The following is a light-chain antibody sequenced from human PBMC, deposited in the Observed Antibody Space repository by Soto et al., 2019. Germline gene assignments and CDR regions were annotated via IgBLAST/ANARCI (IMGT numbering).Light chain of an antibody. V-gene: IGLV2-14*01. CDR3: SSYTSSRTVV. Sequence: QSALSQPASVSGSPGQSITISCTGTSSDVGGYNYVSWYQQHPGKAPKLMIYDVSYWPSGVSHRFSGSQSGNTASLTISGLQAEDEADYYCSSYTSSRTVVFGGGTKLTVL. CDR2: DVS. J-gene: IGLJ2*01. CDR1: SSDVGGYNY.